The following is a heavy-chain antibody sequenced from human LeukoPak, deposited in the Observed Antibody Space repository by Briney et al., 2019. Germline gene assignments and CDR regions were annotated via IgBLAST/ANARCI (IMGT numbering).Heavy chain of an antibody. CDR2: IWYDGSNK. V-gene: IGHV3-33*01. D-gene: IGHD3-22*01. CDR1: GFTFSSYG. Sequence: PGGSLRLSCAASGFTFSSYGMHWVRQAPGKGLEWVAVIWYDGSNKYYADSVKGRFTISRDNSKNTLYLQMNSLRAEDTAVYYCARGGHYYDSSGPHVNDFWGQGTLVTVSS. J-gene: IGHJ4*02. CDR3: ARGGHYYDSSGPHVNDF.